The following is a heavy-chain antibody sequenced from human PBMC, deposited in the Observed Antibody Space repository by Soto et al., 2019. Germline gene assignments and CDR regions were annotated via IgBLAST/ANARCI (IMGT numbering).Heavy chain of an antibody. Sequence: QVQLVQSGAEVKKPGSSVKVSCKASGATFSRYGISWVRQAPGQGLEWMAGIIPTFGTPKYEQKFQGRVTITADESTSTAYMELSSLRSEDTAVYYCAREVVVINFGSSHSHGMDVWGQGTTVTVSS. J-gene: IGHJ6*02. CDR2: IIPTFGTP. V-gene: IGHV1-69*01. D-gene: IGHD3-22*01. CDR1: GATFSRYG. CDR3: AREVVVINFGSSHSHGMDV.